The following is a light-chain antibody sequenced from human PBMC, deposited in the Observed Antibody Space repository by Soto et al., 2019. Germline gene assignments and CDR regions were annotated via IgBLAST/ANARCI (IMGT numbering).Light chain of an antibody. CDR3: SSYISSSTPYV. CDR1: SSDVGGYNY. V-gene: IGLV2-14*01. J-gene: IGLJ1*01. CDR2: EVS. Sequence: QSALTQPASVSGSPGQSITISCTGTSSDVGGYNYVSWYQQHPGKAPKLMIYEVSNRPSGVSNCFSGSKSGNTASLTISGLQAEDEADYYCSSYISSSTPYVFGTGTKLTVL.